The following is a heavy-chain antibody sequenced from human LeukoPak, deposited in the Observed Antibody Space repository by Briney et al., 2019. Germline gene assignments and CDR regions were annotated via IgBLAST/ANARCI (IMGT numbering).Heavy chain of an antibody. D-gene: IGHD2-2*01. V-gene: IGHV1-18*01. Sequence: ASVRVSCKTSGYTFTTFNIAWVRQAPGQGLEWVGWVSTYNGNTDYAQRVQGRVAMTTDTSTNTAYMDLRSLRPDDTAVYYCARGTRIVVVPTAHQNWFDPWGQGTLVTVSS. CDR1: GYTFTTFN. CDR2: VSTYNGNT. J-gene: IGHJ5*02. CDR3: ARGTRIVVVPTAHQNWFDP.